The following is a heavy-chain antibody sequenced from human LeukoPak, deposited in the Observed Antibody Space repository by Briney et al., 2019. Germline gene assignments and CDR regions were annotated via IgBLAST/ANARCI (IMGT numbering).Heavy chain of an antibody. CDR2: IKNDGSDK. J-gene: IGHJ4*02. D-gene: IGHD3-9*01. Sequence: GGSLRLSCEASGFSFSSSWMTWVRQAPGKGLEWVATIKNDGSDKYYVDSVKGRFTLSRDNAKNSLYLQMNSLRVEDTAVYYCADLRYTDRGQGTLVTVSS. V-gene: IGHV3-7*01. CDR1: GFSFSSSW. CDR3: ADLRYTD.